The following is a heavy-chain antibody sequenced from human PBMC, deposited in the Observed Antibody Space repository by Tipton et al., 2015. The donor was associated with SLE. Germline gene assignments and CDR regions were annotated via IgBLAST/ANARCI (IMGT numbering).Heavy chain of an antibody. J-gene: IGHJ4*02. CDR1: GYSISSGYY. Sequence: TLSLTCAVSGYSISSGYYWGWIRQPPGKGLEWIGSIYHSGSTYYNPSLKSRVTISVDTSKNQFSLKLSSVTAADTAVYYCARGGDSSGWSFDYWGQGTLVTVPS. CDR3: ARGGDSSGWSFDY. CDR2: IYHSGST. D-gene: IGHD6-19*01. V-gene: IGHV4-38-2*01.